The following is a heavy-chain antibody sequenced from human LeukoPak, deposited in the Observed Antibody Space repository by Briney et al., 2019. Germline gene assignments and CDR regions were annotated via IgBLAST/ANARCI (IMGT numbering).Heavy chain of an antibody. V-gene: IGHV4-38-2*02. CDR2: IYHSGST. Sequence: SETLSLTCTVSGYSISSGYYWGWIRQPPGKGLEWIGSIYHSGSTYYNPSLKSRVTISADTSKKQFSLKLSSVTAADTAVYYCARYFDTFDIWGQGTMVTVSS. CDR3: ARYFDTFDI. CDR1: GYSISSGYY. J-gene: IGHJ3*02. D-gene: IGHD3-9*01.